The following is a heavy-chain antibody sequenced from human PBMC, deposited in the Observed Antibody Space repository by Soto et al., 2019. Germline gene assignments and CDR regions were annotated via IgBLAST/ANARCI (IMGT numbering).Heavy chain of an antibody. Sequence: SETLSLTCTVSVGSITGYYWSWSRQSPGKGLEWIGCSYWTGATNYNPSLKSRVTISVGTSKNQVSLTLTSVTAADSAIYCCARERTPRTGVDFWGQGNQVT. V-gene: IGHV4-59*01. J-gene: IGHJ4*02. CDR3: ARERTPRTGVDF. D-gene: IGHD1-1*01. CDR1: VGSITGYY. CDR2: SYWTGAT.